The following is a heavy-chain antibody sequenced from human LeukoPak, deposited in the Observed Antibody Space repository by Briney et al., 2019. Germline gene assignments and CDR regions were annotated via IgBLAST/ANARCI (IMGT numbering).Heavy chain of an antibody. J-gene: IGHJ4*02. CDR2: INPSGGST. CDR1: GYTFTSYY. V-gene: IGHV1-46*01. D-gene: IGHD3-22*01. CDR3: ARSSPRKGDSSGYYGY. Sequence: ASVKVSCKASGYTFTSYYMHWVRHAPGQGLEWMGIINPSGGSTSYAQKFQGRVTMTRDTSTSTVYMELSSLRSEDTAVYYCARSSPRKGDSSGYYGYWGQGTLVTVSS.